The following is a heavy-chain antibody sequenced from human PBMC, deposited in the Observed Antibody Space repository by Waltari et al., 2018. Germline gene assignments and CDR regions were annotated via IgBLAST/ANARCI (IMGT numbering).Heavy chain of an antibody. CDR3: ARDPGITGTIWFDP. CDR2: ISSSSTI. CDR1: GFTFSSYS. J-gene: IGHJ5*02. Sequence: EVQLVESGGGLVQPGGSLRLSCAASGFTFSSYSMHWVRQAPGKGLEWVSYISSSSTIYYADSVKGRFTISRDNAKNSLYLQMNSLRAEDTAVYYCARDPGITGTIWFDPWGQGTLVTVSS. D-gene: IGHD1-7*01. V-gene: IGHV3-48*01.